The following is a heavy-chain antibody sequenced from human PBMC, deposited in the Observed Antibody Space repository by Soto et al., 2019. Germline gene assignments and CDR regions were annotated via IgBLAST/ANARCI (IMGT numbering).Heavy chain of an antibody. CDR2: IRDDGSNI. CDR1: GFTFSGLG. D-gene: IGHD1-26*01. CDR3: ARDGVGHTTFCGDFDY. V-gene: IGHV3-33*01. Sequence: QVQLVESGGGVVQPGRSLRLSCAASGFTFSGLGMHWVRQAPGKGLEWVAVIRDDGSNIYYADAVKGRFTISRDNSKDTLYLQMNRVSAADTAVYYCARDGVGHTTFCGDFDYWGQGTLVTVSS. J-gene: IGHJ4*02.